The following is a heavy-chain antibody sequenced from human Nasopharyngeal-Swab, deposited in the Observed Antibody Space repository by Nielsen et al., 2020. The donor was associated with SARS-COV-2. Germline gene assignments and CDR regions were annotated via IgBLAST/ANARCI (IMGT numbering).Heavy chain of an antibody. V-gene: IGHV4-59*01. CDR1: GGSISGYY. Sequence: GSLRLSCTVPGGSISGYYWSWIRQPPGKGLEWIGHIFYSGSTTYSPSLRSRVTISVDTSKNQFSLRLSSVTAADTAVYFCARRGNSYGGNWFDSWGLGSLVVVSS. D-gene: IGHD2/OR15-2a*01. J-gene: IGHJ5*01. CDR3: ARRGNSYGGNWFDS. CDR2: IFYSGST.